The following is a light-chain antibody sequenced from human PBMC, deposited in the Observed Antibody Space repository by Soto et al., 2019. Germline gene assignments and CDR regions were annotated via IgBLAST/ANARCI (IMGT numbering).Light chain of an antibody. CDR3: AAWDDSLRAVA. CDR2: RNH. J-gene: IGLJ2*01. Sequence: QLVLTQSPSASATPGQRVTISCSGSGSNIGTYAVNWYQQLPGTAPTLLIFRNHQRPSGVPDRFSGSKSGTSASLAISGPQSDDEADYYWAAWDDSLRAVAFGGGTKVTVL. CDR1: GSNIGTYA. V-gene: IGLV1-44*01.